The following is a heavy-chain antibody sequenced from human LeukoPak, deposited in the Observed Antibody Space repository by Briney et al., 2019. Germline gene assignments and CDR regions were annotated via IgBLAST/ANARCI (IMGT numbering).Heavy chain of an antibody. CDR3: ARYCSGGSCYSGGAFDI. CDR2: ISSSSSYI. J-gene: IGHJ3*02. V-gene: IGHV3-21*01. Sequence: GGSLRLSCAASGFTFSSYSMNWVRQAPGKGLEWVSSISSSSSYIYYADSVKGRFTISRDNAKNSLYLQMNSLRAEDTAVYYCARYCSGGSCYSGGAFDIWGQGTMVTASS. D-gene: IGHD2-15*01. CDR1: GFTFSSYS.